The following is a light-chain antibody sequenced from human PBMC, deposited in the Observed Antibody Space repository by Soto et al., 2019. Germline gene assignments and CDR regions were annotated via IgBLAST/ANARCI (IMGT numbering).Light chain of an antibody. V-gene: IGLV2-23*02. CDR2: DVN. CDR3: CSYAGSSTVV. CDR1: SSDVGSYNV. J-gene: IGLJ2*01. Sequence: QSALTQPASVSGSPGQSITISCTGTSSDVGSYNVVSWYQQHPGKAPKLMIYDVNKRPSGVSNRFSGSKSGNTASLTISGLQAEDEADYYCCSYAGSSTVVFGGGTQLTVL.